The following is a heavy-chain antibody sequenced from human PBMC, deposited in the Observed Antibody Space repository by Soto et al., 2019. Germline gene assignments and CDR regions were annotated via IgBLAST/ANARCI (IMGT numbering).Heavy chain of an antibody. CDR3: ARDQGGEFLKGSGMDV. CDR2: IYYSGET. V-gene: IGHV4-59*01. CDR1: GDSISRYY. D-gene: IGHD3-10*01. J-gene: IGHJ6*02. Sequence: QVQLQESGPGLVKPSETLSLTCTVSGDSISRYYWSWIRLSPGKGLEWIGYIYYSGETNYNPSVKRRVTTWVDRTEHLSSLKLGSVTAADTAVYYCARDQGGEFLKGSGMDVWGQGTTVTVSS.